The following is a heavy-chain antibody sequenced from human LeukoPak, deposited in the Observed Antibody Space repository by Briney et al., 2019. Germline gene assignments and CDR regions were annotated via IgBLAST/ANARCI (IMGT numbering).Heavy chain of an antibody. CDR3: ARDVGT. CDR1: GFSFSSYW. CDR2: ISNHESTI. D-gene: IGHD7-27*01. J-gene: IGHJ5*02. V-gene: IGHV3-74*01. Sequence: GGSLRLSCAASGFSFSSYWMHWVRQAPGKGPVWVSLISNHESTIIYADSVKGRFTISRDNAKNTLYLQMSSLRAEDTAVYYCARDVGTWGQGTLVTVSS.